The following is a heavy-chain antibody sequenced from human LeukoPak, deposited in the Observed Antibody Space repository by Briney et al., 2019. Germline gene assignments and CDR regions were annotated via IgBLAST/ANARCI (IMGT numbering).Heavy chain of an antibody. J-gene: IGHJ4*02. CDR1: GFTFSSYE. D-gene: IGHD2-2*01. Sequence: GGSLRLSCAASGFTFSSYEMNWVRQAPGKGLEWVSAISGSGGSTYYADSVKGRFTISRDNSKNTLYLQMNSLRAEDTAVYYCAKVIVVVPAAVFDYWGQGTLVTVSS. V-gene: IGHV3-23*01. CDR3: AKVIVVVPAAVFDY. CDR2: ISGSGGST.